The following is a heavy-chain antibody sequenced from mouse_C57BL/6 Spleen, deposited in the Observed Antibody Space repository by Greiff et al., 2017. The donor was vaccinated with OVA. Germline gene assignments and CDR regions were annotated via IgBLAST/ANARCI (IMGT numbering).Heavy chain of an antibody. D-gene: IGHD2-4*01. CDR2: IYPGSGNT. CDR1: GYTFTDYY. V-gene: IGHV1-76*01. J-gene: IGHJ3*01. CDR3: ARGDYDYPWFAY. Sequence: VKLVESGAELVRPGASVKLSCKASGYTFTDYYINWVKQRPGQGLEWIARIYPGSGNTYYNEKFKGKATLTAEKSSSTAYMQLSSLTSEDSAVYFCARGDYDYPWFAYWGQGTLVTVSA.